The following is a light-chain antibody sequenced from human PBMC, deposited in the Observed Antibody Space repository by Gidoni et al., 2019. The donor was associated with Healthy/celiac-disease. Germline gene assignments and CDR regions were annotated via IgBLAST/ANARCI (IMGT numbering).Light chain of an antibody. Sequence: EIVLTQSPATLSLSPGERATLSCRASQSVSSYLAWYQQKPGQAPRLLIYDASNMATGIPARFSGSGSGTDFTLTISSLEPEDFAVYYCQQRSNWPPWTFGQXTKLEIK. V-gene: IGKV3-11*01. CDR3: QQRSNWPPWT. CDR1: QSVSSY. J-gene: IGKJ2*02. CDR2: DAS.